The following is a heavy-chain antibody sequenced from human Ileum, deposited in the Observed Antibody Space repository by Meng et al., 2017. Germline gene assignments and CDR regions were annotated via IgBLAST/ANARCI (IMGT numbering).Heavy chain of an antibody. Sequence: GESLKISCGASGFIVSSDYMSWVRQAPGKGPEWVSIIYSSGTTYYADSVKGRLTVSRHNSENTLYLQMSSLRGEDTAVYYCVRDIGGKDDWGQGTLVTVSS. J-gene: IGHJ4*02. CDR3: VRDIGGKDD. CDR2: IYSSGTT. D-gene: IGHD2-15*01. V-gene: IGHV3-53*04. CDR1: GFIVSSDY.